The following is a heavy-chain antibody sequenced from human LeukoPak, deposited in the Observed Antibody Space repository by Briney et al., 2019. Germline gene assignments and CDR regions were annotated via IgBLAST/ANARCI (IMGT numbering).Heavy chain of an antibody. Sequence: SGGSLRLSCAASGSSFSTYAMSWVRQAPAGGPEWVSSIIGGGETFYADSVKGRFTLSRDDSRNTVCLQLNNLRVEDTAIYYCAKAHWVSNGDAVRWGQGNQVPVSS. CDR2: IIGGGET. D-gene: IGHD1-1*01. CDR1: GSSFSTYA. V-gene: IGHV3-23*01. J-gene: IGHJ1*01. CDR3: AKAHWVSNGDAVR.